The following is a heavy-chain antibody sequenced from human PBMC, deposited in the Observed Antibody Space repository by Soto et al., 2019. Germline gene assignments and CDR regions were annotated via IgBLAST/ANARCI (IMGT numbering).Heavy chain of an antibody. J-gene: IGHJ3*02. Sequence: SATLAPSSPVSAAPLSPGTRCICLRQSPGKGLEWIGKISQSGRANYNPSLRGRGRMSIDKSKNLLSLKVNYVNAADTAMYYCARIQDGDALDIWGQGTVVTVS. CDR3: ARIQDGDALDI. CDR2: ISQSGRA. CDR1: AAPLSPGTR. V-gene: IGHV4-4*02.